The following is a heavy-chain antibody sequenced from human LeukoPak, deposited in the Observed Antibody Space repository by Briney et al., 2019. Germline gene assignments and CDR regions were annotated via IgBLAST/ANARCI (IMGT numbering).Heavy chain of an antibody. Sequence: PGRPLGLSFAAPGFPFSNYGMHWVRQVPGKGLEWVAAIWFDGIRKYYADSVKGRLTISRDNSKNTLYLQMNSLRAEDTAVYYCARDLEDSSPFGSFDMWGQGTMVTVSS. D-gene: IGHD3-22*01. V-gene: IGHV3-33*01. CDR2: IWFDGIRK. CDR3: ARDLEDSSPFGSFDM. CDR1: GFPFSNYG. J-gene: IGHJ3*02.